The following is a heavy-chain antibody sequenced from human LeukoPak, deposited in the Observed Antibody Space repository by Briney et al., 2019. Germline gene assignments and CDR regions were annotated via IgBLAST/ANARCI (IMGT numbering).Heavy chain of an antibody. V-gene: IGHV3-74*01. CDR3: ARVAYGSSWYVDY. J-gene: IGHJ4*02. CDR1: GFTFSSYW. D-gene: IGHD6-13*01. Sequence: GGSLRLSCAASGFTFSSYWMHWVRQVPGKGLVWVSRINSDGRSTSYADSVKGRFTISRDNAKNTLYLQMNSLTAEDTAVYYCARVAYGSSWYVDYWGQGNLVTVSS. CDR2: INSDGRST.